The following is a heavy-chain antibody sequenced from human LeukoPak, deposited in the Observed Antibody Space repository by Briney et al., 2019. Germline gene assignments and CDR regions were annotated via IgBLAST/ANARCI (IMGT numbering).Heavy chain of an antibody. V-gene: IGHV4-4*09. D-gene: IGHD1-26*01. CDR2: IYTSGST. CDR1: GGSISSYY. CDR3: ARQRGTEFDP. Sequence: SETLSLTCTVSGGSISSYYWSWIRQPPGKGLEWIGYIYTSGSTNYNPSLKSRVTISVDTSKNQFSPKLSSVTAADTAVYYCARQRGTEFDPWGQGTLVTVSS. J-gene: IGHJ5*02.